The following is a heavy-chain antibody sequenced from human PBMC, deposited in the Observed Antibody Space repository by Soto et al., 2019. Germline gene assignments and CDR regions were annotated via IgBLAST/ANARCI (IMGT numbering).Heavy chain of an antibody. Sequence: PSQTLSLTCAISGDSVSSNSAAWNWIRQSPSRGLEWLGRTYYRSKWYNDYAVSVKSRITINPDTSKNQFSLQLNSVTPEDTAVYYCARVEADCGGDCQYGGAFDIWGQGTMVTVSS. V-gene: IGHV6-1*01. J-gene: IGHJ3*02. CDR1: GDSVSSNSAA. D-gene: IGHD2-21*02. CDR2: TYYRSKWYN. CDR3: ARVEADCGGDCQYGGAFDI.